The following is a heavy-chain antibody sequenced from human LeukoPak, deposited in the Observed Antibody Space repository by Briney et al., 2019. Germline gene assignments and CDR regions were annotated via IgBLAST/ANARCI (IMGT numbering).Heavy chain of an antibody. CDR1: GYSISSGYY. CDR2: IYHSGST. D-gene: IGHD6-25*01. CDR3: ARARAALVDY. V-gene: IGHV4-38-2*01. Sequence: PSETLSLTCAVSGYSISSGYYWGWIRQPPGKGLEWIGSIYHSGSTYYNPSLKSRVTISVDTSKNQFSLKLSSVTAADTAVYYCARARAALVDYWGQGTLVTVSS. J-gene: IGHJ4*02.